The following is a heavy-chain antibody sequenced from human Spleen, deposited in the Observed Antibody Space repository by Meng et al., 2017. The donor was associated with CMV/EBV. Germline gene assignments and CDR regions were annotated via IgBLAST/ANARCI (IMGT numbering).Heavy chain of an antibody. Sequence: GESLKISCAASGFTFDDYGMSWVRQAPRKGLEWVSGINWNGGSTGYADSVKGRFTISRDNAKNSLYLQMNSLRAEDTAVYYCARDRDGSYPDYWGQGTLVTVSS. CDR2: INWNGGST. D-gene: IGHD1-26*01. CDR1: GFTFDDYG. CDR3: ARDRDGSYPDY. J-gene: IGHJ4*02. V-gene: IGHV3-20*04.